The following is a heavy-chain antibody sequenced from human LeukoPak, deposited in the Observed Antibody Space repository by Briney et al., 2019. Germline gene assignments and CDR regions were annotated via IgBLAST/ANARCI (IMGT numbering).Heavy chain of an antibody. CDR2: MNPNSGNT. CDR3: ASLTVATIIYGMDV. J-gene: IGHJ6*02. CDR1: GYTFTSYD. V-gene: IGHV1-8*01. D-gene: IGHD5-12*01. Sequence: ASVKVSCKASGYTFTSYDINWVRQATGQGLEWMGWMNPNSGNTGYAQKFQGRVTITADESTSTAYMELSSLRSEDTAVYYCASLTVATIIYGMDVWGQGTTVTVSS.